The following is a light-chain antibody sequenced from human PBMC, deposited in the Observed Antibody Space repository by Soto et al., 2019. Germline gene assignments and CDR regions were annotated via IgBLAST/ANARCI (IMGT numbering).Light chain of an antibody. Sequence: EIVMTQSPATLSVSPGERATLSCRASQSVSSYLAWYQQKPGQAPRLLIYDTSARATGVPARFSGSRSGTEFTLTINSLQSEDFAVYYCQRYNNWPLTFGGGTKVDIK. CDR3: QRYNNWPLT. CDR1: QSVSSY. J-gene: IGKJ4*01. CDR2: DTS. V-gene: IGKV3-15*01.